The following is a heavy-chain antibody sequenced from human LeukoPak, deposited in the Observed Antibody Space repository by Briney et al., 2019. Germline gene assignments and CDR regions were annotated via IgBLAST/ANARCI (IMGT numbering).Heavy chain of an antibody. Sequence: SETLSLTCTVSRGSINSYYWGWIRQPPEKGLEWIGYIYYSGSTTYNPSLKSRVTISVDTSKNQFSLKLSSVTAADTAVYYCARETSSGSGYYFDYWGQGTLVTVSS. CDR3: ARETSSGSGYYFDY. J-gene: IGHJ4*02. CDR1: RGSINSYY. CDR2: IYYSGST. V-gene: IGHV4-59*01. D-gene: IGHD3-22*01.